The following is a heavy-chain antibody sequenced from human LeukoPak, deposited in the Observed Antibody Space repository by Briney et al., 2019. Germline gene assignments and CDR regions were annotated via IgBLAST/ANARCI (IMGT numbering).Heavy chain of an antibody. Sequence: SETLSLTCTVSGVSINSYYWTWIRQPPGKGLEWIAYIYYTGSTDYNPSLKSRVTISVDTSKNQFSLKLTSVTAADAAVYYCARGGYTIMDVWGQGTTVTVSS. D-gene: IGHD5-18*01. J-gene: IGHJ6*02. CDR2: IYYTGST. V-gene: IGHV4-59*01. CDR1: GVSINSYY. CDR3: ARGGYTIMDV.